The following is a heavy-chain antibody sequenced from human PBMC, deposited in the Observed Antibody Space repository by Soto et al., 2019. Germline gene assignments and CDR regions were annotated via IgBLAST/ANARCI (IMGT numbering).Heavy chain of an antibody. Sequence: EASVKVSCKASGYTFTSYGISWVRQAPGQGLEWMGWISAYNGNTNYAQKLQGRVTMTTDTSTSTAYMELRSLRSDDTAVYYCARGRYYYDSSGYHSPGGGMDVWGQGTTVTVSS. V-gene: IGHV1-18*01. CDR3: ARGRYYYDSSGYHSPGGGMDV. CDR1: GYTFTSYG. J-gene: IGHJ6*02. D-gene: IGHD3-22*01. CDR2: ISAYNGNT.